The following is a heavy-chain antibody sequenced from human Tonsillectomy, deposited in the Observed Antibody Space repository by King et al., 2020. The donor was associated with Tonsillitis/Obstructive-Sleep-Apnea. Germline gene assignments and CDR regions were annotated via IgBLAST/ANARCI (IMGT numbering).Heavy chain of an antibody. CDR2: ISAYNGNT. CDR1: GYTFTAYG. Sequence: GQLVQSGAEVKKPGASVNVSCKASGYTFTAYGITWVRQAPGQGLEWMGWISAYNGNTNYAQKLQGRITVTTDTSTSTAYMELGSLRSDDTAMYYCALSRYGDWRTMDVWGQGTTVTVSS. CDR3: ALSRYGDWRTMDV. J-gene: IGHJ6*02. V-gene: IGHV1-18*01. D-gene: IGHD4-17*01.